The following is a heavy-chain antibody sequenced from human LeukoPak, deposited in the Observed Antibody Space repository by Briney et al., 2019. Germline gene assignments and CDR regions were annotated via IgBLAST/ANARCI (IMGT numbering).Heavy chain of an antibody. CDR2: IYTSGST. Sequence: SETLSLTCTVSGGSISSYYWSWIRQPAGKGLEWIGRIYTSGSTNYNPSLKSRVTMSVDTSKNQFSLKLSSVTAADTAVYYCARQYSSSSFPDAFDIWGQGTMVTVSS. J-gene: IGHJ3*02. CDR3: ARQYSSSSFPDAFDI. CDR1: GGSISSYY. D-gene: IGHD6-6*01. V-gene: IGHV4-4*07.